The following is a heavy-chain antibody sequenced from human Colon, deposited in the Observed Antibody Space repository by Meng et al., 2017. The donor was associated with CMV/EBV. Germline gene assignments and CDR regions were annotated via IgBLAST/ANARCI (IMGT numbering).Heavy chain of an antibody. V-gene: IGHV5-51*01. Sequence: GGSLRLSCKVSGYIFTTFWIGWVCQMPGRGLEWMGIIYPGDSDTRYSPSFQGQVTISADKSISTAYLQWNSLKASDTATYYCARPSTMVRGYFFGMDVWGQGTTVTVSS. CDR2: IYPGDSDT. CDR1: GYIFTTFW. CDR3: ARPSTMVRGYFFGMDV. D-gene: IGHD3-10*01. J-gene: IGHJ6*02.